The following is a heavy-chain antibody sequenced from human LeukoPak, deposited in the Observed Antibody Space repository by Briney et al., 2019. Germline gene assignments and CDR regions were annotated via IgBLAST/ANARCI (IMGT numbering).Heavy chain of an antibody. J-gene: IGHJ4*02. D-gene: IGHD2-21*01. CDR3: VRHVYSAGDY. V-gene: IGHV3-74*01. Sequence: GGSLRLSCAASGFTFSSYWMQWVRQAPGKGLVWVSRINSDASYTSYADSVKGRFTISRDNAKNTLYLQMNSLGAEDTAVYYCVRHVYSAGDYWGQGTQVTVSS. CDR1: GFTFSSYW. CDR2: INSDASYT.